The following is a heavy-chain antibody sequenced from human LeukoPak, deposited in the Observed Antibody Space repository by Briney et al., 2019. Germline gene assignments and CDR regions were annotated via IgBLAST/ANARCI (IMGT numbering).Heavy chain of an antibody. V-gene: IGHV3-48*02. CDR1: GFTFSSYS. D-gene: IGHD1-26*01. CDR2: ISTSTRTI. J-gene: IGHJ4*02. CDR3: ARDLRVGATTQSFDH. Sequence: GGSLRLSCAASGFTFSSYSMNWVRQAPGKGLEWVSYISTSTRTIYYADSVKGRFTISRDNAKNSLFLQMNSLRDEDTAVYYCARDLRVGATTQSFDHWGQGTRVTVSS.